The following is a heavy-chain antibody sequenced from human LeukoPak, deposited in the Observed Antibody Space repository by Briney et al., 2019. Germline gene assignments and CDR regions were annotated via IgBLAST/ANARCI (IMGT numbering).Heavy chain of an antibody. CDR3: ARDLKLGLPAASGYCYGMDV. J-gene: IGHJ6*02. CDR1: GFRFNSYS. CDR2: INQDESEK. V-gene: IGHV3-7*01. D-gene: IGHD1-7*01. Sequence: GGSLTLFCAASGFRFNSYSMTWVRQAPGKGLEWVANINQDESEKLYVDSVKGRFPISRDNARKSLCLQMSSLRDEDTAVYYCARDLKLGLPAASGYCYGMDVWGQGTTVTVSS.